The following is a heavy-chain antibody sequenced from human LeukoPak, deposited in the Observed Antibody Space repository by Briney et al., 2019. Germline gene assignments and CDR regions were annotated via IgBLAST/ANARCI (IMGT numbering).Heavy chain of an antibody. J-gene: IGHJ5*02. V-gene: IGHV4-39*01. CDR3: ARGRPDGSGSYYKFDP. D-gene: IGHD3-10*01. Sequence: SETLSLTCTVSAGSISSSNYYWGWIRQPPGKGLEWIGSIYYSGRTYYNPSLKSRVTISVNTSKKQFSLKLSSVTAADTAVYYCARGRPDGSGSYYKFDPWGQGTLVTVSS. CDR1: AGSISSSNYY. CDR2: IYYSGRT.